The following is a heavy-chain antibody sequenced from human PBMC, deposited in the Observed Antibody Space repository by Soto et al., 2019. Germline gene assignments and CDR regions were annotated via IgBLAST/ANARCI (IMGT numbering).Heavy chain of an antibody. D-gene: IGHD3-3*01. J-gene: IGHJ4*02. CDR2: IYYSVST. Sequence: SETLSLTCTVSGGSISSGDYYWSWIRQPPGKGLGWIGYIYYSVSTYYNPSLKSRVTISVDTSKNQFSLKLSSVTAADTAVYFCARVVWYEGGYYFDYWGQGTLVTVSS. V-gene: IGHV4-30-4*01. CDR3: ARVVWYEGGYYFDY. CDR1: GGSISSGDYY.